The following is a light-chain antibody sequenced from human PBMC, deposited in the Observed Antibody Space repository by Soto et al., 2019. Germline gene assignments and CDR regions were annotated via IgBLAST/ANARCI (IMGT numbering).Light chain of an antibody. Sequence: EIVMTQSPSTLSVSPGEIATLSCRASPSVSTNFAWYQQKPGQAPRLRIYGASTRATGVPARFSGSGSGTEFTLTISSLHSEDFAVYSCQQYNDWPPLTVGGGTKVEIK. V-gene: IGKV3-15*01. J-gene: IGKJ4*01. CDR3: QQYNDWPPLT. CDR2: GAS. CDR1: PSVSTN.